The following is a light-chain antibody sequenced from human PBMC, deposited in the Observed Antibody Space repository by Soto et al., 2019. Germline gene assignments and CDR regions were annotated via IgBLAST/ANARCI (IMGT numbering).Light chain of an antibody. J-gene: IGLJ1*01. CDR1: SSDVGGYNY. Sequence: QSALTQPASVSGSPGQSITISCTGTSSDVGGYNYVFWYQQHPGKAPKLMIYDVSNRPSGVSNRFSGSKSGNAASLSISGLQLEDEADYYYSSYTSSSNLLYVFGNGTKLTVL. CDR3: SSYTSSSNLLYV. V-gene: IGLV2-14*01. CDR2: DVS.